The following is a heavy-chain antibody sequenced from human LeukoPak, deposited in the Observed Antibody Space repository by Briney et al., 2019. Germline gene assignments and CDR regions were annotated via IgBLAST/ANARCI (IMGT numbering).Heavy chain of an antibody. CDR2: ISYDGSNK. Sequence: GGSLRLSCAASGFTFSSYGMHWVRQAPGKGLEWVAVISYDGSNKYYADSVKGRFTISRDNSKNTPYLQMNSLRAEDTAVYYCAKEKSYDSSGYYPHYWGQGTLVTVSS. V-gene: IGHV3-30*18. D-gene: IGHD3-22*01. CDR1: GFTFSSYG. CDR3: AKEKSYDSSGYYPHY. J-gene: IGHJ4*02.